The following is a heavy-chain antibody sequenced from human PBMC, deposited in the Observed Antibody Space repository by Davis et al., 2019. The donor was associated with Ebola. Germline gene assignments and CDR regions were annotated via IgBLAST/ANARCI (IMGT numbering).Heavy chain of an antibody. CDR1: GGTFSSYA. Sequence: ASVKVSCKASGGTFSSYAISWVRQAPGQGLEWMGWISAYNGNTNYAQKLQGRVTMTTDTSTSTAYMELRSLRSDDTAVYSCARDPRYYYGSGSPYYYYGMDVWGQGTTVTVSS. CDR3: ARDPRYYYGSGSPYYYYGMDV. V-gene: IGHV1-18*01. CDR2: ISAYNGNT. J-gene: IGHJ6*02. D-gene: IGHD3-10*01.